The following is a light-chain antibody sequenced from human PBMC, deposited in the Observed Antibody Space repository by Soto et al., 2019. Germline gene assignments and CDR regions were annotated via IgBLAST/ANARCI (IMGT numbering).Light chain of an antibody. J-gene: IGKJ1*01. V-gene: IGKV3-15*01. CDR1: QSVSSSY. CDR2: DAS. CDR3: QQYNNWPWT. Sequence: IVFTHSPGTLSFSPWESSTLPCGSSQSVSSSYLAWYQQKPGQAPRLLIYDASTRATGIPARYSGSGSGTEFNFTISSLQSEDFAVYYCQQYNNWPWTFGQGTKVDIK.